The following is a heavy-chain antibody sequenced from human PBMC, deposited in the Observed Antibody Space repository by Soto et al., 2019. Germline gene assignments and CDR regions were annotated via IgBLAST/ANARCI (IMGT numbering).Heavy chain of an antibody. CDR2: IWYDGSNK. CDR3: ARDGYSSSWLDY. D-gene: IGHD6-13*01. CDR1: GFTFSSYG. V-gene: IGHV3-33*01. J-gene: IGHJ4*01. Sequence: QVQLVESVGGVVQPGRSLRLSCAASGFTFSSYGMHWVRQAPGKGLEWVAVIWYDGSNKYYADSVKGRFTISRDNSKNTLYLRRNSLRAEDKAVYYCARDGYSSSWLDYWGHGNVVTVSS.